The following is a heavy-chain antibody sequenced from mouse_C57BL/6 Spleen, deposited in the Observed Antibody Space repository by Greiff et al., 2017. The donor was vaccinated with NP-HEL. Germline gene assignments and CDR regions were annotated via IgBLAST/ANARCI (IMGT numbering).Heavy chain of an antibody. CDR2: IYPGDGDT. V-gene: IGHV1-80*01. J-gene: IGHJ4*01. Sequence: QVQLKESGAELVKPGASVKISCKASGYAFSSYWMNWVKQRPGKGLEWIGQIYPGDGDTNYNGKFKGKATLTADKSSSTAYMQLSSLTSEDSAVYFCARSGYSLYAMDYWGQGTSVTVSS. CDR1: GYAFSSYW. D-gene: IGHD3-1*01. CDR3: ARSGYSLYAMDY.